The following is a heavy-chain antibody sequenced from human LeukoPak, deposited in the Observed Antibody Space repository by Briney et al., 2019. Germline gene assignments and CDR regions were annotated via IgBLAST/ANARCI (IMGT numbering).Heavy chain of an antibody. J-gene: IGHJ4*02. V-gene: IGHV3-48*01. CDR3: ARDYDEYGGY. D-gene: IGHD4-17*01. Sequence: GGSLRLSCAASGFTFSRYSMNWVRQAPGKGLEWVSFISTFSNTIYYADFVKGRFTISRDNAKNSPYLQMNSLRVEDTAVYYCARDYDEYGGYWGQGTLVTVSS. CDR2: ISTFSNTI. CDR1: GFTFSRYS.